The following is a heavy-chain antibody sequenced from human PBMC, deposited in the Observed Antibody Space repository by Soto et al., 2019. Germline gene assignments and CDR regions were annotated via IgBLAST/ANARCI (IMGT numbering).Heavy chain of an antibody. V-gene: IGHV3-23*01. CDR3: AKVFYYYDSSGYYYFDY. CDR1: GFTFSSYA. CDR2: ISGSGSTI. Sequence: GGSLRLSCAASGFTFSSYAVSWVRQAPGKGPEWISSISGSGSTIYYADSVKGRFTISRDNSKNTLYLQMSSLRAGDTAVYYCAKVFYYYDSSGYYYFDYWGQGTLVTVSS. D-gene: IGHD3-22*01. J-gene: IGHJ4*02.